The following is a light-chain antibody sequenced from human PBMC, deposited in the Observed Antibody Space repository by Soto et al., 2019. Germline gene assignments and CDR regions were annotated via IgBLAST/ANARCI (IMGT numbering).Light chain of an antibody. J-gene: IGLJ3*02. CDR2: EVS. CDR3: SSFGGSNHVV. V-gene: IGLV2-8*01. CDR1: SSDVGGYNY. Sequence: QSALTQPPSASGSPGQSVTISCTGTSSDVGGYNYVTWYQQHPGKAPKLIIYEVSKRPSGVPDHFSGSKSGNTASLTVSGLQADDEADYSCSSFGGSNHVVFGGGTKLTVL.